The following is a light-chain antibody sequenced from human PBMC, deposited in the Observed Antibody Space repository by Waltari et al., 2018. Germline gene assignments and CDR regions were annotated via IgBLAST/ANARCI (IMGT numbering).Light chain of an antibody. Sequence: DIQLTQSPSFLSASVGDRVAITCRASQDISTYLSWYQQKPGKAPRLLIYPASTLQNGVPLRFSGSGSGTEFTLTITNLQPEDFAAYYCQLFNAYPLFTFGPGTKLDIK. CDR2: PAS. CDR1: QDISTY. CDR3: QLFNAYPLFT. J-gene: IGKJ3*01. V-gene: IGKV1-9*01.